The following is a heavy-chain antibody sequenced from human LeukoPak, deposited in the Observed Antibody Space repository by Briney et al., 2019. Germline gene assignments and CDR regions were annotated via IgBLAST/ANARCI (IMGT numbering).Heavy chain of an antibody. J-gene: IGHJ3*02. D-gene: IGHD4-17*01. CDR3: ARDTSATVTTYAFDI. CDR2: ISYDGSNK. CDR1: GFTFSSYA. V-gene: IGHV3-30*04. Sequence: GGSLRLSCAASGFTFSSYAMHWVRQAPGKGLEWVAVISYDGSNKYYADSVKGRFTISRDNSKNTLYLQMSSLRAEDTAVYYCARDTSATVTTYAFDIWGQGTMVTVSS.